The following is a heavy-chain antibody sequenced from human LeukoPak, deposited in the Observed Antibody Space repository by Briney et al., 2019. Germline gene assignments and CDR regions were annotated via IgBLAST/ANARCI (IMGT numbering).Heavy chain of an antibody. CDR1: GFTFSSYA. J-gene: IGHJ5*02. CDR2: ISGSGGST. Sequence: PGGSLRLSCAASGFTFSSYAMSWVRQAPGKGLEWVSAISGSGGSTYYADSVKGRFTISRDNSKNTLYLQMNNLRAEDTAVYYCAKDPLESSTSFNWFDPWGQGTLVTVSS. CDR3: AKDPLESSTSFNWFDP. V-gene: IGHV3-23*01. D-gene: IGHD2-2*01.